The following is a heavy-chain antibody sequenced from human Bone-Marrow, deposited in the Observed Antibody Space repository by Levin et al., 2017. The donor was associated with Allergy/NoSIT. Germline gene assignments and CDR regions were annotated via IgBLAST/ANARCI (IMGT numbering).Heavy chain of an antibody. CDR3: AAETGGHYALDF. J-gene: IGHJ4*02. Sequence: MSGGSLRLSCAASEFTFRDYYMNWIRQAPGKGLEWISYISAGGHTIYYTDSVKGRFTISRDDAKHSLYLQMNSLRAEDTAVYYCAAETGGHYALDFWGQGTLVTVSS. CDR1: EFTFRDYY. D-gene: IGHD2-8*02. V-gene: IGHV3-11*01. CDR2: ISAGGHTI.